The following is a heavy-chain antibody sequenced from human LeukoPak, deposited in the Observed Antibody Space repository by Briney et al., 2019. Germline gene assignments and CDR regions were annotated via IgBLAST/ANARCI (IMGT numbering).Heavy chain of an antibody. V-gene: IGHV3-21*01. J-gene: IGHJ4*02. Sequence: GGSLRLSCAASGFTFSSYSMNWVRQAPGKGLEWVSSISSSSYIYYADSVKGRFTISRDNAKNSLYLQMNSLRAEDTAVYYCARESPETYYYDSSGYNSGGFDYWGQGTLVTVSS. CDR2: ISSSSYI. D-gene: IGHD3-22*01. CDR3: ARESPETYYYDSSGYNSGGFDY. CDR1: GFTFSSYS.